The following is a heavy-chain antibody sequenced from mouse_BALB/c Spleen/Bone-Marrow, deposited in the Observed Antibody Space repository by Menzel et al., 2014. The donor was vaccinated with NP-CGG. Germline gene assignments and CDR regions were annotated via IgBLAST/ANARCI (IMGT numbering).Heavy chain of an antibody. J-gene: IGHJ2*01. CDR1: GFDFSRYW. D-gene: IGHD1-2*01. CDR2: INPGSSTI. Sequence: EVQLVESGGGLVQPGGSLILSCAASGFDFSRYWMSWARQAPGKGQEWIGEINPGSSTINYTPSLKDKFIISRDNAKKTLYLQVSKVRSEDTALYYCARLGYYGSFAYWGQGTTLPVST. CDR3: ARLGYYGSFAY. V-gene: IGHV4-2*02.